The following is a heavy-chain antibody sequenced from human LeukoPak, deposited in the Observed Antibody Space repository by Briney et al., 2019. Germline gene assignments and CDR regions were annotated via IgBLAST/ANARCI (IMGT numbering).Heavy chain of an antibody. J-gene: IGHJ4*02. CDR3: ATLSRIQLWSQYYFDY. D-gene: IGHD5-18*01. Sequence: ASVKVSCKVSGYTLTELSMHWVRQAPGKGLEWMGGFDPEGGETIYAQKFQGRVTMTEDTSTDTAYMELSSLRSEDTAVYYCATLSRIQLWSQYYFDYWGQGTLVTVSS. CDR1: GYTLTELS. V-gene: IGHV1-24*01. CDR2: FDPEGGET.